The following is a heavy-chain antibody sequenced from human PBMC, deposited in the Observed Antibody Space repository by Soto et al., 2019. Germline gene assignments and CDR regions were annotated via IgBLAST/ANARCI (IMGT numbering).Heavy chain of an antibody. CDR3: AASIFYYGMDV. J-gene: IGHJ6*02. CDR2: IYPGDSDT. Sequence: GESLKISCKGFGYTFTNYWIGWVRQMPGKGPEWMGIIYPGDSDTKYNPSFQGQVTISADKSITTTYLQWSSLKASATAIYYCAASIFYYGMDVWGQGTTVTVSS. CDR1: GYTFTNYW. V-gene: IGHV5-51*01.